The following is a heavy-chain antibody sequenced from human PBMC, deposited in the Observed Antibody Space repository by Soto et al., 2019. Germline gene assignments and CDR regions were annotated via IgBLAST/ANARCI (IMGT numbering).Heavy chain of an antibody. D-gene: IGHD2-8*01. V-gene: IGHV1-18*01. CDR2: ISAYNGNT. J-gene: IGHJ6*01. CDR1: GYTFTSYG. Sequence: ASVKVSCKASGYTFTSYGISWVRQAPGQGLEWMGWISAYNGNTNYAQKLQGRVTVTTDTSTSTAYMELRSLRSDDTAVYYCARAGYCTNGVCRSMDVWGQGTTVTSPQ. CDR3: ARAGYCTNGVCRSMDV.